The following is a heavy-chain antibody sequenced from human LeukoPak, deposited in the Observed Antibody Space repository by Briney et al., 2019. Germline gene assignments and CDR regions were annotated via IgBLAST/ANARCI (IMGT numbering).Heavy chain of an antibody. Sequence: GESLKISCKGSGYNFANYRIVWMRQMPGKGLEWMGVIYPGDSDTTYSPSFRGHVTMSADKSISTAYLQWSSLEASDTAIYYCAIPFFCSGWYYFDYWGQGTLVTVSS. V-gene: IGHV5-51*01. D-gene: IGHD6-19*01. CDR3: AIPFFCSGWYYFDY. CDR1: GYNFANYR. CDR2: IYPGDSDT. J-gene: IGHJ4*02.